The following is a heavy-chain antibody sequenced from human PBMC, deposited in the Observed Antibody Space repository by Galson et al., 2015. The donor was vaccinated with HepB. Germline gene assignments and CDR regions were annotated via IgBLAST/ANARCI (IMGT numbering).Heavy chain of an antibody. CDR2: IIPIFGTA. D-gene: IGHD1-26*01. CDR1: GGTFSSYA. CDR3: ATMGGSYPPGAFDI. V-gene: IGHV1-69*13. J-gene: IGHJ3*02. Sequence: SVKVSCKASGGTFSSYAISWVRQAPGQGLEWMGGIIPIFGTANYAQKFQGRVTITADESTSTAYMELSSLRSEDTAVYYCATMGGSYPPGAFDIWGQGTMVTVSS.